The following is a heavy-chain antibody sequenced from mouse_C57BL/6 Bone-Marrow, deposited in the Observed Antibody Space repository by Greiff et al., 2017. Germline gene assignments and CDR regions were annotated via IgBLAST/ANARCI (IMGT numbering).Heavy chain of an antibody. D-gene: IGHD1-1*01. CDR1: GYTFTEYT. CDR3: ERHEADYGSSYYFDY. Sequence: QVHVKQSGAELVKPGASVKLSCKASGYTFTEYTIHWVKQRSGQGLEWIGWCYPGSGSIKYNEKFKDKATLTADKSSSTVYMELSRLTSEDSAVYFCERHEADYGSSYYFDYWGQGTTLTVSS. CDR2: CYPGSGSI. J-gene: IGHJ2*01. V-gene: IGHV1-62-2*01.